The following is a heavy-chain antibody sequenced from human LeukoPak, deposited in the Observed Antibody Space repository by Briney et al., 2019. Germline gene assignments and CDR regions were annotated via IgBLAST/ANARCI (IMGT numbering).Heavy chain of an antibody. Sequence: GGSLRLSCAASGFSFSSYNMNWVRQAPGKGLVWVSRIASDGSSTTYADSVKGRFSISRDNAKNTLYLQMNSLRVEDTAVYYCARGRPHGNDYWGQGTLVTVSS. CDR2: IASDGSST. J-gene: IGHJ4*02. D-gene: IGHD4-23*01. CDR3: ARGRPHGNDY. CDR1: GFSFSSYN. V-gene: IGHV3-74*01.